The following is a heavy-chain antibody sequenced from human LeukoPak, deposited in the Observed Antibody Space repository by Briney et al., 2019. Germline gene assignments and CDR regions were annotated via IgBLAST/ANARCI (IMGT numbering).Heavy chain of an antibody. J-gene: IGHJ3*02. CDR3: ARQGVVVVEYAFDI. V-gene: IGHV3-48*03. CDR2: ISSSGSTI. D-gene: IGHD2-15*01. CDR1: GFTFSSYE. Sequence: PGGSLRLSCAASGFTFSSYEMNWVHQAPGKGLEWVSYISSSGSTIYYADSVEGRFTISRDNAKNSLYLQMNSLRAEDTAVYYCARQGVVVVEYAFDIWGQGTMVTVSS.